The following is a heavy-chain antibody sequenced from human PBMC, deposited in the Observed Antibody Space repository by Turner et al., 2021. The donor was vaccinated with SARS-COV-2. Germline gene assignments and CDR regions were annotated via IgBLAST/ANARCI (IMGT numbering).Heavy chain of an antibody. V-gene: IGHV3-23*01. Sequence: EVQLLESGGGLVQPGGSLILSCAASGFTFSSYAMSWVRQAPGKGLEWVLSISASGGSTYYADSVKGRFTISRDNSKNTLSLQMSSLRAEDTAVYYCAKDQYNSGWYSKDYWGQGTLVTVSS. CDR2: ISASGGST. J-gene: IGHJ4*02. CDR3: AKDQYNSGWYSKDY. D-gene: IGHD6-19*01. CDR1: GFTFSSYA.